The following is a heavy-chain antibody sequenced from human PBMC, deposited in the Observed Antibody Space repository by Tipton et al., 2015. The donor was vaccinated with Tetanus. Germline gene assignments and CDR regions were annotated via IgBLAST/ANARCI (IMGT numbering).Heavy chain of an antibody. Sequence: SGFIFSSYGIHWVRQAPGKGLEWVAVSWYDGTDKYYADSVKGRFTISRDNSKNTLYLQMNSLRAEDTAVYYCVREADCSGGSCFSGDFDNWGQGTQVTVSS. CDR1: GFIFSSYG. CDR3: VREADCSGGSCFSGDFDN. D-gene: IGHD2-15*01. J-gene: IGHJ4*02. CDR2: SWYDGTDK. V-gene: IGHV3-33*01.